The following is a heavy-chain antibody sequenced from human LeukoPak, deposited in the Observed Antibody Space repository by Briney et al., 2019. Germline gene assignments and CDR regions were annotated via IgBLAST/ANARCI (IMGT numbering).Heavy chain of an antibody. Sequence: GASVKVSCKTFGHSLTSYSMHWVRQAPGQGLEWMGIINPSGGSTSYGQKFQGRVTMTRDTSTSTVYMEVTSLRSDDTAVYYCARGGKIMINMVRGALASRDAFDIWGQGTMVTVSS. V-gene: IGHV1-46*01. CDR1: GHSLTSYS. CDR2: INPSGGST. J-gene: IGHJ3*02. CDR3: ARGGKIMINMVRGALASRDAFDI. D-gene: IGHD3-10*01.